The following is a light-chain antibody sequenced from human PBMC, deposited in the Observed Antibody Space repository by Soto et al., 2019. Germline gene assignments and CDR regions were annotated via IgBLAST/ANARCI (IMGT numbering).Light chain of an antibody. CDR1: NSDIGGYNY. J-gene: IGLJ2*01. V-gene: IGLV2-14*01. CDR3: SSLTSSGTLVA. CDR2: DVR. Sequence: QSALTQPASVSGSPGQSITISCTGTNSDIGGYNYVSWYQKYPGKAPKLMIYDVRNRPSGVSDRFSGSKSGNTASLTISGLQTEDEAEYYCSSLTSSGTLVAFGGGTKLTVL.